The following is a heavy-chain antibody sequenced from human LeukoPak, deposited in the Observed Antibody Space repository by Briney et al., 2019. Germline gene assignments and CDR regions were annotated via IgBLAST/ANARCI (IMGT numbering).Heavy chain of an antibody. CDR1: GGSISSSSYY. J-gene: IGHJ4*02. V-gene: IGHV4-61*05. CDR2: IYYSGST. CDR3: ARGFYENLDY. D-gene: IGHD3-3*01. Sequence: SETLSLTCTVSGGSISSSSYYWGWIRQPPGKGLEWIGYIYYSGSTNYNPSLKSRVTISVDTSKNQFSLKLSSVTAEDTAVYYCARGFYENLDYWGQGTLVTVSS.